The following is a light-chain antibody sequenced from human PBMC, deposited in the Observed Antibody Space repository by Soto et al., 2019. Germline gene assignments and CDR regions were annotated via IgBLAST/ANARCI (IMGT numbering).Light chain of an antibody. CDR1: QSISNY. Sequence: DIQMTQSPSSLSASVGDRVTITCRASQSISNYLSWYQQKPGKAPKLLINVASTLQSGVPSRFSGSASGTDFTLAISSMQPEDFATYYCQQSSSTPQTFGGGTRVEIK. CDR3: QQSSSTPQT. J-gene: IGKJ4*01. CDR2: VAS. V-gene: IGKV1-39*01.